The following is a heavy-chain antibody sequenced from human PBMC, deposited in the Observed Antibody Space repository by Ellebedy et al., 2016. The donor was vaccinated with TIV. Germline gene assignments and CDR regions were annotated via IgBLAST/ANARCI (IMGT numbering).Heavy chain of an antibody. Sequence: MPSETLSLTCTVSGGSMRKYYWNWIRLPPGKGLEWLGYMFYSGSTTYNPSLKSRVTISVDTSKNQFSLKLTSVTAADTAVYFCARNSISLLGVTDAFDIWGQGTMVTVSS. D-gene: IGHD3-3*01. CDR2: MFYSGST. CDR3: ARNSISLLGVTDAFDI. V-gene: IGHV4-59*01. CDR1: GGSMRKYY. J-gene: IGHJ3*02.